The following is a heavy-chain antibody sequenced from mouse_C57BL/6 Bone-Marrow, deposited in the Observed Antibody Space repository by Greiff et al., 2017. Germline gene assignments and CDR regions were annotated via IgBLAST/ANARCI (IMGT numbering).Heavy chain of an antibody. Sequence: QVHVKQSGAELVKPGASVKISCKASGYAFSSYWMNWVKQRPGKGLEWIGQIYPGDGDTNYNGKFKGKATLTADKSSSTAYMQLSSLTSEDSAVYFCARSDYGSSYGVAYWGQGTLVTVSA. CDR3: ARSDYGSSYGVAY. D-gene: IGHD1-1*01. V-gene: IGHV1-80*01. J-gene: IGHJ3*01. CDR1: GYAFSSYW. CDR2: IYPGDGDT.